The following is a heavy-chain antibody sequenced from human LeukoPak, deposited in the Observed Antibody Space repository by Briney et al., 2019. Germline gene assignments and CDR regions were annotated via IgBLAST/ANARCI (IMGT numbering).Heavy chain of an antibody. Sequence: PSETLSLTCTVSGGSISSSSYYWGWIRQPPGKGLEWIGSIYYSGSTYYTSSLKSRVTISVDTSRNQFSLELSSVTAADTAVYYCARSPTYGSGSYSKYYYYYMDVWGKGTTVTISS. D-gene: IGHD3-10*01. V-gene: IGHV4-39*07. CDR3: ARSPTYGSGSYSKYYYYYMDV. J-gene: IGHJ6*03. CDR1: GGSISSSSYY. CDR2: IYYSGST.